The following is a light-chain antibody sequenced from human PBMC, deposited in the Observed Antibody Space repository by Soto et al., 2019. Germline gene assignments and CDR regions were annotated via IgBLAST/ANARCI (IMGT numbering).Light chain of an antibody. V-gene: IGKV3-15*01. CDR1: QSVSSN. CDR3: QQDNNWPLS. Sequence: DIVITQSLATLSVSPGERATLSCRASQSVSSNLAWYQQKPGQAPRLLIYGASTRATGIPARFSGSGSGTEFTLTISSLQSEDFALYFCQQDNNWPLSFGQGTRLEI. J-gene: IGKJ5*01. CDR2: GAS.